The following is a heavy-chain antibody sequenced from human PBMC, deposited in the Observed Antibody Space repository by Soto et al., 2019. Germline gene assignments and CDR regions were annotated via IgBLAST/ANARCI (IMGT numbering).Heavy chain of an antibody. D-gene: IGHD1-1*01. CDR3: ARDQSNNWSGPFDC. Sequence: EVQLVESGGGLVQPGGSLRLSCAASGFTFSTYWMNWVRHVPGKGLEWVANIKEDGSEKRYVASVKGRFTISRDNAKNSLYLQINSLRAEDTAVYYCARDQSNNWSGPFDCWGRGTLVTASS. CDR1: GFTFSTYW. J-gene: IGHJ4*02. CDR2: IKEDGSEK. V-gene: IGHV3-7*03.